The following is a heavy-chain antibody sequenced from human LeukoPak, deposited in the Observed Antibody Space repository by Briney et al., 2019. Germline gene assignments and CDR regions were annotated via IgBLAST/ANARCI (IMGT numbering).Heavy chain of an antibody. Sequence: SETLSLTCTVSGVSITTYQWYWIRQPPGQGLGWIGYTQSSGSTDYNPSLTSRVTISKDTSKNQFSLRLSSVTAADTALYYCATNAGPAPHDAFDIWGQGTMVTVSS. J-gene: IGHJ3*02. D-gene: IGHD2-2*01. V-gene: IGHV4-4*08. CDR1: GVSITTYQ. CDR2: TQSSGST. CDR3: ATNAGPAPHDAFDI.